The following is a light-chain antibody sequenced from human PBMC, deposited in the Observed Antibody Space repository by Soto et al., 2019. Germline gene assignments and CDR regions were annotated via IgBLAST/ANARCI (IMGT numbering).Light chain of an antibody. Sequence: QSALTQPASVSGSPGQSITISCTGTSSDVGSYNYVSWHQQHPGQAPKLMIYEVTNRASGAPDRFSASKSGNTASLTISGLQAGDEADYYCSSYRSSSTYVFGTGTKLTVL. V-gene: IGLV2-14*01. CDR1: SSDVGSYNY. J-gene: IGLJ1*01. CDR3: SSYRSSSTYV. CDR2: EVT.